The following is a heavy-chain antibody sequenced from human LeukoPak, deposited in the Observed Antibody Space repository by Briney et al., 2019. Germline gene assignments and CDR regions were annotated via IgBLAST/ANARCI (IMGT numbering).Heavy chain of an antibody. CDR1: GGSITAYY. V-gene: IGHV4-59*01. Sequence: SETLSLTCTVSGGSITAYYWSWIRQSPGKGLEGSGYIYYSGSTKYKPSLKSRVTISVDTSKNQFSLNLSSVTAADTAVYYCVRGQLRFLDWGQGTLVTVSS. D-gene: IGHD3-3*01. CDR2: IYYSGST. CDR3: VRGQLRFLD. J-gene: IGHJ4*02.